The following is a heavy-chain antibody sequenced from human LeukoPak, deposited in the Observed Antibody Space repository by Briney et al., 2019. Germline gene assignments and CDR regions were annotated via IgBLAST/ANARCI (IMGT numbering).Heavy chain of an antibody. J-gene: IGHJ1*01. Sequence: SETLSLTCAVYGGSFSGYYWSWLRQPPGKGLEWIGEINHSGSTNYNPSLKSRVTISVDTSKNQFSLKLSSVTAADTAVYYCARGSYCSSTSCYTSSGDAEYVQHWGQGTLVTVSS. CDR2: INHSGST. CDR1: GGSFSGYY. CDR3: ARGSYCSSTSCYTSSGDAEYVQH. D-gene: IGHD2-2*02. V-gene: IGHV4-34*01.